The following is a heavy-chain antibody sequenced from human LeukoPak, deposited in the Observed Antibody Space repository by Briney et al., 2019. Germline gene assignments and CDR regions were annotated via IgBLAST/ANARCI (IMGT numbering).Heavy chain of an antibody. V-gene: IGHV1-46*01. J-gene: IGHJ4*02. Sequence: ASVKVSCKASGYTFTSYYMHWVRQAPGQGLEWMGIINPSGGSTSYAQKFQGRVTMTTDTSTSTAYMELRSLRSDDTAVYYCARAPPYYDFWSGYDGFDYWGQGTLVTVSS. CDR1: GYTFTSYY. CDR3: ARAPPYYDFWSGYDGFDY. CDR2: INPSGGST. D-gene: IGHD3-3*01.